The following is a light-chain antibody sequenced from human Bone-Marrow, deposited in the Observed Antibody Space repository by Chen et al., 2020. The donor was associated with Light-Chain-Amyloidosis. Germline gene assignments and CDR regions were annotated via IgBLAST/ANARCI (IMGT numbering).Light chain of an antibody. J-gene: IGKJ1*01. CDR2: GAS. Sequence: DIQMTQSPSVMSASVGDRVTVTCRASQDIRTYLAWFQHKPGQVPKRLIYGASYLQSGVPSRFSGSGSGTEFTLTISSLQPEDLATYYCLQHHIYPRTFGQGTMVEIK. V-gene: IGKV1-17*03. CDR1: QDIRTY. CDR3: LQHHIYPRT.